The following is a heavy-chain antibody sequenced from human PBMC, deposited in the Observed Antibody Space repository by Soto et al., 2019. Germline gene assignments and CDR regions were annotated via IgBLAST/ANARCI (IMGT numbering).Heavy chain of an antibody. V-gene: IGHV6-1*01. J-gene: IGHJ6*02. CDR1: GDSVSSNSAA. Sequence: SQTLSLTCGISGDSVSSNSAAWNWIRQSPSRGLEWLGRTYFRSKWYNDYAVSVKSRITISPDTSRNQFSLQLNSVIPEDTAVFYCEGRRGIEFYYYYGMDVWGQGTTVTVSS. CDR3: EGRRGIEFYYYYGMDV. CDR2: TYFRSKWYN.